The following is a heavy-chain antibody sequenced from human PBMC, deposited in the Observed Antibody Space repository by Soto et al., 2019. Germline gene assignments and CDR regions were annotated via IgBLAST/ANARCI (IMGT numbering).Heavy chain of an antibody. CDR3: ARSGQQLKNDY. CDR1: GYTFTSYG. CDR2: ISAYNGNT. J-gene: IGHJ4*02. V-gene: IGHV1-18*01. Sequence: QVQLVQSGAEVKKPGASVKVSCKASGYTFTSYGISWVRQAPGQGLEWMGWISAYNGNTNYAQKLQGRVTMTTDTPTSTANMERRSLRSDDPAVYSWARSGQQLKNDYGGQGTLVTVSS. D-gene: IGHD6-13*01.